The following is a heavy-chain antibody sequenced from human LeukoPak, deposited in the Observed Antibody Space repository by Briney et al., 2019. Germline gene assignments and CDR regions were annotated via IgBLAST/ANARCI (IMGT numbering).Heavy chain of an antibody. CDR2: IYYSGST. D-gene: IGHD3-10*01. J-gene: IGHJ3*02. CDR1: GGSISSYC. Sequence: SETLSLTCTVSGGSISSYCWSWIRQPPVKGLEWIGYIYYSGSTNYNPSLKSRVTISVDTSKNQFSLKLSSVTAADTAVYYCAREGSESDAFDIWGQGTMVTVSS. CDR3: AREGSESDAFDI. V-gene: IGHV4-59*01.